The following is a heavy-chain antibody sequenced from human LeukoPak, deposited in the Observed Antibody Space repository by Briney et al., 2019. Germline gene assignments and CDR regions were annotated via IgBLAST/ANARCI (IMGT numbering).Heavy chain of an antibody. CDR1: GFTFSSYS. D-gene: IGHD2-15*01. CDR2: INTRSYM. CDR3: AREGGYCYGGSCRWFDS. Sequence: GGSLRVSCAASGFTFSSYSMSWVRQAPGKGLEWVSSINTRSYMYYADSVNGRFTISRDDAKNSLYLQMNSLTAEDTAVYYCAREGGYCYGGSCRWFDSWGQGTLVTVSS. V-gene: IGHV3-21*01. J-gene: IGHJ5*01.